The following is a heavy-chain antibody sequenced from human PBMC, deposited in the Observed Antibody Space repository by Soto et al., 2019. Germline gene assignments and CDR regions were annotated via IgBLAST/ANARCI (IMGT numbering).Heavy chain of an antibody. V-gene: IGHV4-39*01. Sequence: QVHLQESGPGLVKPSETLSLTCTVSGVSIHNSHSFWAWIRQPPGKGLQFIASVYHNGGAHYNSSMKSRMTISVDTANNQVSLRIRSLTAADTAFYYCGRVVEGATRHTDPDSWGQGILVNVSS. J-gene: IGHJ5*01. D-gene: IGHD2-21*01. CDR2: VYHNGGA. CDR1: GVSIHNSHSF. CDR3: GRVVEGATRHTDPDS.